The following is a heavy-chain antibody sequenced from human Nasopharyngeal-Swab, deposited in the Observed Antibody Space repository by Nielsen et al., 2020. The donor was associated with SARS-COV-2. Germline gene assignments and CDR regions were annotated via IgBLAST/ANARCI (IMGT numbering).Heavy chain of an antibody. D-gene: IGHD2-15*01. Sequence: ASVKVSCKASGYTFTRYYIHWVRQAPGQGLEWMGIINPGGGSARYSQNFQGRVTMTRDTSTSTVYMGLSSLRSEDTAVYYCARGGDPREVVAATDCFDPWGQGTLVTVSS. CDR2: INPGGGSA. J-gene: IGHJ5*02. V-gene: IGHV1-46*01. CDR3: ARGGDPREVVAATDCFDP. CDR1: GYTFTRYY.